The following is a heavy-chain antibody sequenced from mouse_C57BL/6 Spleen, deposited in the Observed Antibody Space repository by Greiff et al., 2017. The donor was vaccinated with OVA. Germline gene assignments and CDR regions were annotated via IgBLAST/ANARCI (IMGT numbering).Heavy chain of an antibody. J-gene: IGHJ4*01. CDR3: ARRGLGSYAMDY. CDR2: ISYDGSN. V-gene: IGHV3-6*01. Sequence: EVKLQESGPGLVKPSQSLSLTCSVTGYSITSGYYWNWIRQFPGNKLEWMGYISYDGSNNYNPSLKNRISITRDTSKNQFFLKLNSVTTEDTATYYCARRGLGSYAMDYWGQGTSVTVSS. D-gene: IGHD3-3*01. CDR1: GYSITSGYY.